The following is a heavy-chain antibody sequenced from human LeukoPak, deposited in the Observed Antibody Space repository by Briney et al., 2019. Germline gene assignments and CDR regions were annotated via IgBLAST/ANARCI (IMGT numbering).Heavy chain of an antibody. D-gene: IGHD5-12*01. V-gene: IGHV4-59*01. CDR1: GGSISSYY. Sequence: KTSETLSLTCTVSGGSISSYYWSWIRQPPGKGLEWIGYIYYSGSTNYNPSLKSRVTISVDTSKNQFSLKLSSVTAADTAVYYCARDERGYSGYGYYYYGMDVWGQGTTVTVSS. J-gene: IGHJ6*02. CDR3: ARDERGYSGYGYYYYGMDV. CDR2: IYYSGST.